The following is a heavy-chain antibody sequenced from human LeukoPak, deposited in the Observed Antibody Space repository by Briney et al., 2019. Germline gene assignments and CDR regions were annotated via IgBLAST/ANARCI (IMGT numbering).Heavy chain of an antibody. CDR3: ARGHRELSWFDP. J-gene: IGHJ5*02. CDR1: GGSISSYY. CDR2: TYYSGST. V-gene: IGHV4-59*01. D-gene: IGHD5-24*01. Sequence: PSETLSLTCTVSGGSISSYYWSWIRQPPGKGLEWIGYTYYSGSTNYNPSLKSRVTISVDTSKNQFSLKLSSVTAADTAVYYCARGHRELSWFDPWGQGTLVTVSS.